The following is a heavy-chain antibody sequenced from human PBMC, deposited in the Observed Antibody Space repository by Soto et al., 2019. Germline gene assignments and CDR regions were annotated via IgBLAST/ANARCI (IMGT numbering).Heavy chain of an antibody. CDR1: GCSISSGDYY. CDR2: IYYSGSS. J-gene: IGHJ6*02. Sequence: PXETLSLTCTVAGCSISSGDYYWSWIRQPPGKGQAWIGYIYYSGSSYYNPSLKSRVTISVDTSKNQFSLKLSSVTAADTAVYYCARDRMAAAGTDRYNYYAMDVWGQGTTVTVSS. D-gene: IGHD6-13*01. V-gene: IGHV4-30-4*01. CDR3: ARDRMAAAGTDRYNYYAMDV.